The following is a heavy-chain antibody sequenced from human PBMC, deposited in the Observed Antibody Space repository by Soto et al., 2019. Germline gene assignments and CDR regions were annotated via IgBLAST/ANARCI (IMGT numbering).Heavy chain of an antibody. D-gene: IGHD1-1*01. CDR1: GGSISSYY. V-gene: IGHV4-59*01. CDR3: ARMEAEDYFDY. CDR2: IYYSGST. Sequence: PSETLSLTCTVSGGSISSYYWSWIRQPPGKGLEWIGYIYYSGSTNYNPSLKSRVTISVDTSKNQFSLKLSSVTAADTAVYYCARMEAEDYFDYWGQGTQVTVSS. J-gene: IGHJ4*02.